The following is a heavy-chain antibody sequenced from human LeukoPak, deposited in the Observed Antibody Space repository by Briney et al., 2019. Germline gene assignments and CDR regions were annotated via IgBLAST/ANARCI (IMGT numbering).Heavy chain of an antibody. J-gene: IGHJ4*02. CDR3: ARVGIAARRPSDY. V-gene: IGHV4-39*01. D-gene: IGHD6-6*01. Sequence: SETLSFTCTVSGGSISSSSYYWGWIRQPPGKGLEWIGSIYYSGSTYYNPSLKSRVTISVDTSKNQFSLKLSSVTAADTAVYYCARVGIAARRPSDYWGQGTLVTVSS. CDR1: GGSISSSSYY. CDR2: IYYSGST.